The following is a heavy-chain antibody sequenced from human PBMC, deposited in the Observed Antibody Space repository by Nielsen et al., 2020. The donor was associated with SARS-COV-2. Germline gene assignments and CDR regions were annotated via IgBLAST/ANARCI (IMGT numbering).Heavy chain of an antibody. Sequence: GESLKISCAASGFSFSNYAMSWVRQAPGKGLEWVSVIYSGGSTYYADSVKGRFTISRDNSKNTLYLQMNSLRAEDTAVYYCASLGRSTRLHWGQGTLVTVSS. D-gene: IGHD7-27*01. CDR1: GFSFSNYA. V-gene: IGHV3-53*01. J-gene: IGHJ4*02. CDR2: IYSGGST. CDR3: ASLGRSTRLH.